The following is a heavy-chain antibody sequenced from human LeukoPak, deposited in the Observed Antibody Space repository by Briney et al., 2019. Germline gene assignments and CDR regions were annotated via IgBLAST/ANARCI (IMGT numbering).Heavy chain of an antibody. CDR2: IYYSGST. V-gene: IGHV4-39*01. Sequence: SETLSLTCAVSGGSISSNSYYWGWIRQPPGKGLEWIGSIYYSGSTYYNPSLKSRVTISVDTSKNQFSLKLSSVTAADTAVYYCARAGDSSGFDYWGQGTLVTVSS. CDR3: ARAGDSSGFDY. J-gene: IGHJ4*02. D-gene: IGHD3-22*01. CDR1: GGSISSNSYY.